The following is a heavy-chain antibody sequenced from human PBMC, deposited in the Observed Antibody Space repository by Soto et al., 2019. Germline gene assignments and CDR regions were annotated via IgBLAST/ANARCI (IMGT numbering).Heavy chain of an antibody. V-gene: IGHV5-51*01. CDR3: ARQADYNSLTGYFYYFDY. Sequence: KVSCKSSGYSFTDYWIGWVRQMPGKGLEWMGIIYPGDSDARYSPSFQGQVTISVDTSINTAFLRWNSLTASDTAMYYCARQADYNSLTGYFYYFDYWGQGSLVTVSS. J-gene: IGHJ4*02. CDR2: IYPGDSDA. CDR1: GYSFTDYW. D-gene: IGHD3-9*01.